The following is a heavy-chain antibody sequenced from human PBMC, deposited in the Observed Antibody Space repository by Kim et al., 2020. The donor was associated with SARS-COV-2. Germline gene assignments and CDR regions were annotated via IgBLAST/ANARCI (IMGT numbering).Heavy chain of an antibody. D-gene: IGHD2-15*01. V-gene: IGHV1-18*01. CDR1: GYTFTSYG. CDR3: ARVGWRGCSGGSCYSVEYFQH. Sequence: ASVKVSCKASGYTFTSYGISWVRQAPGQGLEWMGWISAYNGNTNYAQKLQGRVTMTTDTSTSTAYMELRSLRSDDTAVYYCARVGWRGCSGGSCYSVEYFQHWGQGTLVTVSS. J-gene: IGHJ1*01. CDR2: ISAYNGNT.